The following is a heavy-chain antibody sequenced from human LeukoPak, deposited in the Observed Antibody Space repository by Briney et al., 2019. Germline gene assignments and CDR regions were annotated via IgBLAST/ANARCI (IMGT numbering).Heavy chain of an antibody. Sequence: PGGSLRLSCAASGPFFSSYSMHWIRQAPGKGLEWVAVISYDGSNKYYADSVKGRFTISRDNSKNTLYLQMNSLRAEDTAVYYCAKDLTVTTFAYYYYYGMDVWGKGTTVTVSS. V-gene: IGHV3-30*04. CDR3: AKDLTVTTFAYYYYYGMDV. CDR1: GPFFSSYS. J-gene: IGHJ6*04. D-gene: IGHD4-17*01. CDR2: ISYDGSNK.